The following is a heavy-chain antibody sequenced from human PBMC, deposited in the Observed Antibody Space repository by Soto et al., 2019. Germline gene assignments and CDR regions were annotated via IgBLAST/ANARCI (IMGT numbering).Heavy chain of an antibody. CDR3: ARGFHGVTTKGSFGVDKYYFDY. V-gene: IGHV4-31*03. D-gene: IGHD4-17*01. CDR2: IYYSGST. CDR1: GGSISSGGYY. Sequence: SETLSLTCTVSGGSISSGGYYWSWIRQHPGKGLEWIGYIYYSGSTYYNPSLKSRVTISVDTSKNQFSLKLSSVTAADTAVYYCARGFHGVTTKGSFGVDKYYFDYWGQGTLVTVSS. J-gene: IGHJ4*02.